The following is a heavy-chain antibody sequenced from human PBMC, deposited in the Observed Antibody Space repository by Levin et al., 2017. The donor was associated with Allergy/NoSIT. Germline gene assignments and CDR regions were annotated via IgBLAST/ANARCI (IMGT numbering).Heavy chain of an antibody. Sequence: GGSLRLSCAASGFTFSSYAMHWVRQAPGKGLEWVAVISYDGSNKYYADSVKGRFTISRDNSKNTLYLQMNSLRAEDTAVYYCARDTHPNYSNYLPSYFDYWGQGTLVTVSS. CDR1: GFTFSSYA. V-gene: IGHV3-30-3*01. J-gene: IGHJ4*02. CDR2: ISYDGSNK. CDR3: ARDTHPNYSNYLPSYFDY. D-gene: IGHD4-11*01.